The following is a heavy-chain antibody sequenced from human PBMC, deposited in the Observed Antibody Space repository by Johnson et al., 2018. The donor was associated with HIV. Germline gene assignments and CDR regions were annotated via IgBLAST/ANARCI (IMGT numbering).Heavy chain of an antibody. Sequence: QVQLVESGGDLVQPGGSLRLSCAASGFTFSSYGMHWVRQAPGKGLEWVAVIAYDGSNKYYADSVKGRFTISRDNSKNTLYLQMNSLRAEDTAVYYCIQLDAFDIWGQGTMVTVSS. CDR3: IQLDAFDI. J-gene: IGHJ3*02. D-gene: IGHD5-18*01. CDR2: IAYDGSNK. CDR1: GFTFSSYG. V-gene: IGHV3-30*03.